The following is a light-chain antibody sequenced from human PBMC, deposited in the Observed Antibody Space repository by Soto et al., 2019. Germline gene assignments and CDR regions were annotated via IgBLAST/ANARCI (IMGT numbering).Light chain of an antibody. CDR3: QHYDS. CDR2: DAS. Sequence: EIVLTQSPGTLSFSPGERATLSCSASQTVTSSHLGWYQQKPGQAPRLLIYDASSRATSIPDRFSGSGSGTDFTLTISRMEPEDFAVYYCQHYDSFGQGTKVEIK. J-gene: IGKJ2*01. V-gene: IGKV3-20*01. CDR1: QTVTSSH.